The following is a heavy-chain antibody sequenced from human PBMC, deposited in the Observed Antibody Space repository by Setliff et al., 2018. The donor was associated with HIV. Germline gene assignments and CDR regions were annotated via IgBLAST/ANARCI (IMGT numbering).Heavy chain of an antibody. CDR3: ARKEYQLLHAFDI. Sequence: ASVKVSCKSSGGTFDNYPINWVHQAPGQGLEWMGGIIPVLDMPHYAQKFQGRVTMTADKSTNTAYMEVTSLRSEDTAVYYCARKEYQLLHAFDIWGQGTMVTVSS. D-gene: IGHD2-2*01. CDR1: GGTFDNYP. CDR2: IIPVLDMP. J-gene: IGHJ3*02. V-gene: IGHV1-69*10.